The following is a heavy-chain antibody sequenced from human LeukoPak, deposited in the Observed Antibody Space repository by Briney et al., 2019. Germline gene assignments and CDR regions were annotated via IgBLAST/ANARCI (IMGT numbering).Heavy chain of an antibody. V-gene: IGHV4-59*12. CDR1: GDSISSYY. D-gene: IGHD5-18*01. J-gene: IGHJ4*02. Sequence: SETLSLTCTVSGDSISSYYWSWIRQPPGKGLEWIGYIYYSGSTNYNPSLKSRVTISVDTSKNQFSLKLSSVTAADTAVYYCASSNVDTAMVSFDYWGQGTLVTVSS. CDR3: ASSNVDTAMVSFDY. CDR2: IYYSGST.